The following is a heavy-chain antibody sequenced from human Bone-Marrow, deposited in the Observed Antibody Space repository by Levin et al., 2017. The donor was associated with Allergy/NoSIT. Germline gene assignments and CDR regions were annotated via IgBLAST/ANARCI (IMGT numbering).Heavy chain of an antibody. CDR3: VRDGLFCEGDCRNWFDP. J-gene: IGHJ5*02. V-gene: IGHV3-21*06. CDR1: GFTLSRYT. CDR2: ISGTGDHI. D-gene: IGHD2-21*02. Sequence: PGGSLRLSCTVSGFTLSRYTINWVRQAPGRGLEWVSSISGTGDHIYYADAVRGRFTISKDNAKNSVDLQMNSLGVEDTAFYHCVRDGLFCEGDCRNWFDPWGQGILVTVSS.